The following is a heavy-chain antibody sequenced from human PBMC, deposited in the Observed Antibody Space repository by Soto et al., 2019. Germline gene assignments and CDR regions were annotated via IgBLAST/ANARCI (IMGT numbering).Heavy chain of an antibody. D-gene: IGHD3-3*01. J-gene: IGHJ4*02. V-gene: IGHV3-7*01. CDR2: IKQDGSEK. CDR1: GFTFSSYW. CDR3: ARDSYYDFWSGYSSSGFDY. Sequence: SLRLSCAASGFTFSSYWMSWVRQAPGKGLEWVANIKQDGSEKYYVDSVKGRFTISRDNAKNSLYLQMNSLRAEDTAVYYCARDSYYDFWSGYSSSGFDYWGQGTLVTVSS.